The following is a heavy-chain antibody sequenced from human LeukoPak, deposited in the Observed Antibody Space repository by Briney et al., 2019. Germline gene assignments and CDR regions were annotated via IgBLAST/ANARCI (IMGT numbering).Heavy chain of an antibody. CDR2: IYYGGST. Sequence: SETLSLTCTVSGGSISSSSYYWGWIRQPPGKGLEWIGSIYYGGSTYSNPSLKSRVTISGDTSKNQFSLKLSSVTAADTAVYYCASPGGHYDSRGYYSFDYWGQGTLVTVSS. CDR3: ASPGGHYDSRGYYSFDY. J-gene: IGHJ4*02. D-gene: IGHD3-22*01. V-gene: IGHV4-39*01. CDR1: GGSISSSSYY.